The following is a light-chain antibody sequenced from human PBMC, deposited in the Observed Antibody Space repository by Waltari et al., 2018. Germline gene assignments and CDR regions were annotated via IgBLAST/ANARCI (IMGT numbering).Light chain of an antibody. J-gene: IGLJ2*01. CDR1: SGSIATNY. Sequence: NFMLTQPHSVSESPGKTVTISCTRSSGSIATNYVQWYHQRPGSAPTTVIFEDNQRPVGVPHRSAGSIDSSSNSASRTISALKTEDEANYYCQSYDSSSRVVFGGVTKLTVL. CDR3: QSYDSSSRVV. V-gene: IGLV6-57*03. CDR2: EDN.